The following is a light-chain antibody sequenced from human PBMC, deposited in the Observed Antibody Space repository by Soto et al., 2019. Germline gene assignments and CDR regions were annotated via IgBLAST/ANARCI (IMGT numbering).Light chain of an antibody. Sequence: QPVLTQSSSASASLGSSVKLTCTLSSGHSSYIIAWHQQQPGKAPRYLMKLESSGSYNKGSGVPDRFSGSSSGADRYLTISNLQSEDEADYYCETWDSNTRAFGGGTKLTVL. CDR2: LESSGSY. CDR1: SGHSSYI. V-gene: IGLV4-60*03. J-gene: IGLJ2*01. CDR3: ETWDSNTRA.